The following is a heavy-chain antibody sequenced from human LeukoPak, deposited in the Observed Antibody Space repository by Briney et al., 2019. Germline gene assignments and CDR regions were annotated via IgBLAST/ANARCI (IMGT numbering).Heavy chain of an antibody. D-gene: IGHD6-19*01. CDR2: IYYSGST. V-gene: IGHV4-59*01. CDR3: ARLRGSGWYRILDY. J-gene: IGHJ4*02. Sequence: SETLSLTCTVSGGSISSYYWSWIRQPPGKGLEWIGYIYYSGSTNYNPSLKGRVTISVDTSKNQFSLKLSSVTAADTAVYYCARLRGSGWYRILDYWGQGTLVTVSS. CDR1: GGSISSYY.